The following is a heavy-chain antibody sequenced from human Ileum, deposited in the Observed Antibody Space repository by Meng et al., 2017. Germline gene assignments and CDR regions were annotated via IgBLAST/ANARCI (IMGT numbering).Heavy chain of an antibody. J-gene: IGHJ4*02. V-gene: IGHV4-61*01. Sequence: QAPVQCSRPGLVRPSLTLSLICTVPGASVTTSHYQWGWIRQPPGKGLEWIGYASTNYNPSLKSRLTISLDTSKNQVSLKLTSVTAADTAVYYCARDHWGSLDYWGQGILVTVSS. CDR1: GASVTTSHYQ. CDR3: ARDHWGSLDY. CDR2: AST. D-gene: IGHD7-27*01.